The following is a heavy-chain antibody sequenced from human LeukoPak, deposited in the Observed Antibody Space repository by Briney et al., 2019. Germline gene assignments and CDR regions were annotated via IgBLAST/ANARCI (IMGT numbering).Heavy chain of an antibody. D-gene: IGHD2-2*01. CDR1: GFTFSNAW. CDR3: TTDVLYCSSTSCYNWFDP. CDR2: IKSKTDGGTT. J-gene: IGHJ5*02. Sequence: GGSLRLSCAASGFTFSNAWMSWVRQAPGKGLGWVGRIKSKTDGGTTDYAAPVKGRFTISRDDSKNTLYLQMNSLKTEDTAVYYCTTDVLYCSSTSCYNWFDPWGQGTLVTVSS. V-gene: IGHV3-15*01.